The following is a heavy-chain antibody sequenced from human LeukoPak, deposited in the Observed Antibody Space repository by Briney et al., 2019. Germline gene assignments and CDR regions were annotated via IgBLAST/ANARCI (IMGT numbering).Heavy chain of an antibody. D-gene: IGHD1-7*01. CDR1: GFTSSTYD. V-gene: IGHV3-13*01. Sequence: GGSLRLSCAASGFTSSTYDRHWVRQARGKGLEWVSSIGTAGDTYYAGSVRGRFTISRENVKDAFYLQMNSLRPGDTAVYYCARGPVVGITGTKGYFDYWGHGTLVTVS. CDR3: ARGPVVGITGTKGYFDY. CDR2: IGTAGDT. J-gene: IGHJ4*01.